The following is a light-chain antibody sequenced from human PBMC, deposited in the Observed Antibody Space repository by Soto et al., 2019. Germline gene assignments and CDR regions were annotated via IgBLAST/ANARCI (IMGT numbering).Light chain of an antibody. V-gene: IGLV2-8*01. CDR1: SSDVGGYNY. Sequence: QSALTQPPSASGSPGQSVTISCTGTSSDVGGYNYVSWYQQHPGKAPKLMIYEVSKRPSRVPDRFSGSKSGNTASLTVSGLQAEDEAEYFCSSYAGGDNVVFGGGTKVTVL. J-gene: IGLJ2*01. CDR2: EVS. CDR3: SSYAGGDNVV.